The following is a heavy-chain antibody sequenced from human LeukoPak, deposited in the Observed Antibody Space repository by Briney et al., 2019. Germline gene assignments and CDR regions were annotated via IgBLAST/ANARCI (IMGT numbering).Heavy chain of an antibody. CDR1: GFTFSSYG. J-gene: IGHJ5*02. CDR2: ISYDGSNK. D-gene: IGHD5-18*01. V-gene: IGHV3-30*18. Sequence: PGRSLRLSCAASGFTFSSYGMHWVRQAPGKGLEWVAVISYDGSNKYHADSVKGRFTISRDNSKNTPYLQMNSLRAEDTAVYYCAKISTVDTAMAWGQGTLVTVSS. CDR3: AKISTVDTAMA.